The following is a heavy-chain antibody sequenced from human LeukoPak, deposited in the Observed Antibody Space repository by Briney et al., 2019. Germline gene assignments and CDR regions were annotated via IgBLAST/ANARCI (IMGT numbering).Heavy chain of an antibody. Sequence: ASVKVSCKASGYTFTSYDINWVRQATGQGLEWMGWMNPNSGNTGYAQKFQGRVTMTRNTSISTAYMEVSSLRSEDTTVYYCARGRGTTEKGDWFDPWGQGTLVTVSS. CDR2: MNPNSGNT. J-gene: IGHJ5*02. V-gene: IGHV1-8*01. D-gene: IGHD4-11*01. CDR1: GYTFTSYD. CDR3: ARGRGTTEKGDWFDP.